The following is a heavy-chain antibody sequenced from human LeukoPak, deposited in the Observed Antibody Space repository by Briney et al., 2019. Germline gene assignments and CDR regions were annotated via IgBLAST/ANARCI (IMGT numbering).Heavy chain of an antibody. Sequence: SETLSLTCAVSGGSISSSNWWSWVRQPPGKGLEWIGEVYHSGSANYNPSLKSRVTISVDKSKNQFSLKLSSVTAADTAVYYCARSGSGKLAQNWGQGTLVTVSS. CDR1: GGSISSSNW. CDR3: ARSGSGKLAQN. D-gene: IGHD1-1*01. CDR2: VYHSGSA. J-gene: IGHJ4*02. V-gene: IGHV4-4*02.